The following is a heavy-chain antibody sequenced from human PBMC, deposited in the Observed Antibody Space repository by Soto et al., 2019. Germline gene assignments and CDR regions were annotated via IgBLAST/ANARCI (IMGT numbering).Heavy chain of an antibody. CDR3: ARRRSTSKKERGSELDY. D-gene: IGHD2-2*01. J-gene: IGHJ4*02. CDR2: TNDSGIT. CDR1: GGSFSGYY. Sequence: QVQLQQWGAGLLKPSETLSLICAVYGGSFSGYYWCWVRQPPGKRLEWLGETNDSGITNYNPSLKSRVNITVDTSHNKFSLMPSSVTAADTAVDYCARRRSTSKKERGSELDYWGQGTLVTVSS. V-gene: IGHV4-34*01.